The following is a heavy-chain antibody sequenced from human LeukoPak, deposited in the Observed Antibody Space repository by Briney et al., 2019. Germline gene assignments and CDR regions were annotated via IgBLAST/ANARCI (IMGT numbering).Heavy chain of an antibody. CDR2: INPSGDSA. Sequence: ASVKLSCKASRYTFTNYYMHWVRQAPGQGLEWMGIINPSGDSAIYAHNLQGRVTMTRDTSTTTVYMELSSLRSEDTAVYYCARAQSYYDYWGQGTLVTVSS. CDR1: RYTFTNYY. J-gene: IGHJ4*02. D-gene: IGHD1-26*01. V-gene: IGHV1-46*01. CDR3: ARAQSYYDY.